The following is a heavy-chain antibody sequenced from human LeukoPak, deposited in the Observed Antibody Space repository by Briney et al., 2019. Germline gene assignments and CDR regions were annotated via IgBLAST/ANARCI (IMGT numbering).Heavy chain of an antibody. CDR3: ARGGRWRQVDY. Sequence: SETLSLTCAVYGGSFSGYYWSWIHQPPRKGLEWIGEINHSGSTNYNPSLKSRVTISVDTSKNQFSLKLSSVTAADTAVYYCARGGRWRQVDYWGQGTLVTVSS. J-gene: IGHJ4*02. D-gene: IGHD1-26*01. V-gene: IGHV4-34*01. CDR2: INHSGST. CDR1: GGSFSGYY.